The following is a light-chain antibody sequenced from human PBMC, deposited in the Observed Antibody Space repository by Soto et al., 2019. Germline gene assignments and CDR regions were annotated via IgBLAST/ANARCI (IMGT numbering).Light chain of an antibody. CDR3: QQYNSYSRT. CDR2: DAS. CDR1: QSVGSW. J-gene: IGKJ1*01. Sequence: DIQMTQSPSTLSASVGDRVTNTCRASQSVGSWLAWYQQKPGKAPMLLIYDASTLETGVPSRFSGTGSGTEFTLAISSLQPDDFATYYCQQYNSYSRTFGQGTKVDIK. V-gene: IGKV1-5*01.